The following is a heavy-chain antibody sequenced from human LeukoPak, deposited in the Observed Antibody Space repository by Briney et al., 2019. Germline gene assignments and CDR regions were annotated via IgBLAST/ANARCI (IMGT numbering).Heavy chain of an antibody. CDR3: VKDSFDNTLDY. CDR1: GFDFGIYT. CDR2: ISHNGGDT. V-gene: IGHV3-64D*06. J-gene: IGHJ4*02. Sequence: GGSLRLSCSASGFDFGIYTIHWVRQAPGKGLDYISAISHNGGDTYYADSVTGRFSISRDNSKKMVFLQMSGLRPEDTAIYYCVKDSFDNTLDYWGQGTLVTVSS. D-gene: IGHD1-1*01.